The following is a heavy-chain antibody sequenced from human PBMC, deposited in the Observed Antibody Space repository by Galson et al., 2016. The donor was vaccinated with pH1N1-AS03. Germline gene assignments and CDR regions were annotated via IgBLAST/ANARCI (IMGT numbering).Heavy chain of an antibody. CDR1: GFAFSDYT. CDR2: TSYNGRNK. CDR3: ARSPSSAWHNFDY. D-gene: IGHD6-19*01. Sequence: SLRLSCAASGFAFSDYTMHWVRQAPGKGLEWVAVTSYNGRNKYYTDSVQGRFSISRDNSKNTLHLQMISLRDEDTAVYFCARSPSSAWHNFDYWGQGALVVDST. V-gene: IGHV3-30-3*02. J-gene: IGHJ4*02.